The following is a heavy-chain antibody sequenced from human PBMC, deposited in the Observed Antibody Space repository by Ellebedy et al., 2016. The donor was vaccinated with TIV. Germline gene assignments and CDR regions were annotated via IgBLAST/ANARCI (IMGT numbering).Heavy chain of an antibody. J-gene: IGHJ4*02. Sequence: PGGSLRLSCAASGFTFSIYGMHWVRQAPGKGLEWVGIIWHDGSHSYYADSVKGRFTISRDNSKNTVDLQMNSLRADDTAVYYCASELVGTTGFDYWGQGTLVTVSS. CDR1: GFTFSIYG. D-gene: IGHD1-26*01. CDR3: ASELVGTTGFDY. CDR2: IWHDGSHS. V-gene: IGHV3-33*01.